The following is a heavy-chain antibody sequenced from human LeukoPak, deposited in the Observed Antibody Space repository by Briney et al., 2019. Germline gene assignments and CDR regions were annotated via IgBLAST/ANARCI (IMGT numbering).Heavy chain of an antibody. V-gene: IGHV3-23*01. Sequence: GGSLRLSCAASGFTFSSYAMSWVRQAPGKGLEWVSAISGSGGSTYYADSVKGRFTISRDNSKNTLYLQMNSLRAEDAAVYYCAKAYCSSTSCAFDYWGQGTLVTVSS. CDR2: ISGSGGST. J-gene: IGHJ4*02. CDR3: AKAYCSSTSCAFDY. CDR1: GFTFSSYA. D-gene: IGHD2-2*01.